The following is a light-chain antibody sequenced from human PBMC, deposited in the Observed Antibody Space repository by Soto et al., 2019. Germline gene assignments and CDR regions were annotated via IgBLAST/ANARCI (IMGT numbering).Light chain of an antibody. CDR1: QSVSSN. J-gene: IGKJ1*01. CDR3: QQYNDWPPWT. V-gene: IGKV3-15*01. Sequence: EIVMTQSPATLSVSPGERATLSCGASQSVSSNLAWHQQKPGQAPRLLIYAASTRATGIPARFSGSGSGTDFTLTISSLQSEDFAVYYCQQYNDWPPWTFGQGTKVDI. CDR2: AAS.